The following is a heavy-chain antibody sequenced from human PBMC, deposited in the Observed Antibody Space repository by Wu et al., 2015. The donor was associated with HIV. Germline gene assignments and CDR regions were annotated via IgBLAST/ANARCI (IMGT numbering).Heavy chain of an antibody. Sequence: QVHVVQPGAEVKTPGAAVNISCETSGYMFSISYIHFVRQARGQGLEFVGLIHPKTGGAVSGPKFQGRVTFSVEESARTAYMKMTELRSDDTAIYYCYIYIHWANGYMKDHWGRGTHVTVSS. CDR3: YIYIHWANGYMKDH. J-gene: IGHJ4*02. CDR1: GYMFSISY. CDR2: IHPKTGGA. D-gene: IGHD5-24*01. V-gene: IGHV1-2*06.